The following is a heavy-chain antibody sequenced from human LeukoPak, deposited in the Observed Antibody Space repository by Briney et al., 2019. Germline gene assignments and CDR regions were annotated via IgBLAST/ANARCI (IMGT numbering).Heavy chain of an antibody. CDR1: GFTFNKYG. D-gene: IGHD6-19*01. CDR2: ISYDGRNK. CDR3: VKDGDDSGWNYFDY. V-gene: IGHV3-30*18. J-gene: IGHJ4*02. Sequence: GGSLRLSCLASGFTFNKYGMHWVRQAPGKGLEWVAVISYDGRNKYYADSVKGRFTISRDNSQNTLSLQMNSLRAEDTAVYYCVKDGDDSGWNYFDYWGQGTLVTVSS.